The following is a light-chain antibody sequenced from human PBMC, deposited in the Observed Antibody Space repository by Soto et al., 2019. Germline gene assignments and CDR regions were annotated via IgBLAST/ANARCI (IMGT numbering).Light chain of an antibody. Sequence: DIQMTQSASTRSATLGDSVTAPRRDSQSIGTWLAWYQQKPGTPPKILIDGASSLETGVSSRFGGSGSGTECTLTISSLQPDDFSTYYCQQLNSYPLTFGGGTKVDIK. CDR2: GAS. J-gene: IGKJ4*01. CDR3: QQLNSYPLT. V-gene: IGKV1-5*01. CDR1: QSIGTW.